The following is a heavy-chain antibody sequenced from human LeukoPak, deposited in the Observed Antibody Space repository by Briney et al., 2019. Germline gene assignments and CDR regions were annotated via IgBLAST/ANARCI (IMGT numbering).Heavy chain of an antibody. CDR3: VTYYYGSSAPKRNY. V-gene: IGHV4-34*01. CDR2: ISHSGST. Sequence: SETLSLTCAVYGGSFSDYFWSWIRQPPGKGLEWIGEISHSGSTTYNPSLRSRVTISGDTSKKQFSPKLSSVTAADTAVYYCVTYYYGSSAPKRNYWGQGILVTVSS. J-gene: IGHJ4*02. CDR1: GGSFSDYF. D-gene: IGHD3-22*01.